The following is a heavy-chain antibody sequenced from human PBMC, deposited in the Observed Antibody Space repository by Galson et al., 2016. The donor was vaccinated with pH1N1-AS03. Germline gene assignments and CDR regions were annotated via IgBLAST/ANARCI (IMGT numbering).Heavy chain of an antibody. CDR1: GGSISSSSYY. CDR3: ARRVYGDYVNWFDP. Sequence: SETLSLTCTVSGGSISSSSYYWGWIRQPPGKGLEWIGRIYYSGSTYYNPSLKSRVTISVDTSKNQFSLKLSSVTAADTAVYYCARRVYGDYVNWFDPWGQGTLVTVSS. J-gene: IGHJ5*02. CDR2: IYYSGST. V-gene: IGHV4-39*01. D-gene: IGHD4-17*01.